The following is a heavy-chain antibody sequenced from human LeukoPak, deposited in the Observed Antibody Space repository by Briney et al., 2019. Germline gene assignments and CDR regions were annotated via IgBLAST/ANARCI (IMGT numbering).Heavy chain of an antibody. V-gene: IGHV4-34*01. CDR1: GFTFSSYS. CDR3: ARHGKQYCSGGHCYRTTAFDI. D-gene: IGHD2-15*01. J-gene: IGHJ3*02. Sequence: GSLRLSCAASGFTFSSYSMNWIRQAPGKGLEWIGEINHSGSTNYNPSLKSRLTMSVDTSKNQFSLKLTSVTAADTAVYYCARHGKQYCSGGHCYRTTAFDIWGQGTMVTVSS. CDR2: INHSGST.